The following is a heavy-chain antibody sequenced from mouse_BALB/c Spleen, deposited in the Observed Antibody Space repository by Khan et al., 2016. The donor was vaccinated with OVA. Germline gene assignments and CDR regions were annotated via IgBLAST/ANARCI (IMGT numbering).Heavy chain of an antibody. Sequence: QVQLKESGAELAKPGASVKMSCKASGYTFTNYWMHWVKQRPGQGLEWIGYINPSTGYSEYNQKFKDKATLTADKSSSTAYIQLSSLTSEDSAVYYGANHGSSSAWLTYWGQGTLGTGSA. CDR1: GYTFTNYW. J-gene: IGHJ3*01. D-gene: IGHD1-1*01. CDR3: ANHGSSSAWLTY. V-gene: IGHV1-7*01. CDR2: INPSTGYS.